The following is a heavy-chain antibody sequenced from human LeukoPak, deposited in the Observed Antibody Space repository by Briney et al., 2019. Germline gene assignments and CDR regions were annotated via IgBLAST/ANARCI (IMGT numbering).Heavy chain of an antibody. J-gene: IGHJ4*02. D-gene: IGHD1-1*01. V-gene: IGHV1-58*01. Sequence: SVKVSCKASGFTFTSSAVQWVRQARGQRLEWIGWIVVGSGNTNYAQKFQERVTITRDMSTSTAYMELSSLRSEDTAVYYCARRKVQLEGQYYFDYWGQGTLVTVSS. CDR3: ARRKVQLEGQYYFDY. CDR1: GFTFTSSA. CDR2: IVVGSGNT.